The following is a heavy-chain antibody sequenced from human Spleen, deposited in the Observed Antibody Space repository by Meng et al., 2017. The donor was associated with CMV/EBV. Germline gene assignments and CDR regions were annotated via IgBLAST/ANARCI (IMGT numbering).Heavy chain of an antibody. D-gene: IGHD3-9*01. Sequence: ASVKVSCKASGYTFIEYYIHWVRQAPGQGLEWMGWINPDSGGTNYAQKFQGRVTMTRDTSITTAYMELRSLRSDDTAIYYCARTYDILKDGLDVWGPGTTVTVSS. CDR1: GYTFIEYY. CDR2: INPDSGGT. J-gene: IGHJ6*02. CDR3: ARTYDILKDGLDV. V-gene: IGHV1-2*02.